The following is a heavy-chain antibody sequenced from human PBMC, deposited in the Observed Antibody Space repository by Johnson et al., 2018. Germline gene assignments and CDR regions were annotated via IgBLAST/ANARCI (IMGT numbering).Heavy chain of an antibody. CDR2: ISGSSGRT. Sequence: VQLVQSGGGLVQPGESLRLSCAASGFTFSTFDMSWGRQVPGKGLEWVSDISGSSGRTYYADSVKGRFTISKDNSKNTLYLQMDSRRADDTAVDYCAKGAAFDFWGQGTMVTVSS. CDR1: GFTFSTFD. J-gene: IGHJ3*01. V-gene: IGHV3-23*04. CDR3: AKGAAFDF.